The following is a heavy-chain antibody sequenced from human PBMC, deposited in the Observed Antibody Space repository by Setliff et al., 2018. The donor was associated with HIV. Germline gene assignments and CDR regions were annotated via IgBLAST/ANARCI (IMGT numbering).Heavy chain of an antibody. CDR1: GYTFTGHY. V-gene: IGHV1-2*02. J-gene: IGHJ3*02. CDR2: INSASGGT. Sequence: GASVKVSCKASGYTFTGHYLHWVRQAPGQDLEWMGWINSASGGTNYAQNCQGRVTVTRDTSINAAYVELNSLKSDDTAVYYCARDYLHVFDIWGQGTMVTVSS. CDR3: ARDYLHVFDI.